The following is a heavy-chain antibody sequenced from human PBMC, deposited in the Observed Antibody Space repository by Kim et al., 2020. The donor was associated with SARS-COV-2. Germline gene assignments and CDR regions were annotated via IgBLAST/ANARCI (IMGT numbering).Heavy chain of an antibody. CDR2: ITCEAGSGTT. CDR3: TPVRGSGDFCRGDTF. D-gene: IGHD3-3*01. J-gene: IGHJ3*01. Sequence: GGSLRLSCAASGFTFSNAWMHWVRQAPGKGLEWVGRITCEAGSGTTEYAVPGQCTFTSAKDNSKITLQLKMHRLKDEDTDVYSSTPVRGSGDFCRGDTF. CDR1: GFTFSNAW. V-gene: IGHV3-15*01.